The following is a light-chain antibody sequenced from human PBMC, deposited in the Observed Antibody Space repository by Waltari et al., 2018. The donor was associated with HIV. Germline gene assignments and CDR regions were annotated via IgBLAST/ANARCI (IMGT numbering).Light chain of an antibody. V-gene: IGKV3-11*01. CDR3: QQRSNWPPFT. J-gene: IGKJ3*01. CDR2: YAS. Sequence: EIVLTQSPATLSLSPGERATLSCRASQSVSSYLAWYQQNPGQAPRLLIYYASNSATGSPARCSGSGAGTDFTLTISSLEPEDFAVYYCQQRSNWPPFTFGPGTKVDIK. CDR1: QSVSSY.